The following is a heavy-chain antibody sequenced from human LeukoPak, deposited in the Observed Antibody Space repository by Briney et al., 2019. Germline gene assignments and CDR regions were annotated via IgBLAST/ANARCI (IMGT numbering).Heavy chain of an antibody. J-gene: IGHJ4*02. CDR1: GGSISSGDYY. V-gene: IGHV4-30-4*08. CDR2: IYYSGST. Sequence: PSQTLSLTCTVSGGSISSGDYYWSWTRQPPGKGLEWIGYIYYSGSTYYNPSLKSRVTISVDTSKNQFSLKLSSVTAADTAVYYCARVGDGYTIVFDYWGQGTLVTVSS. D-gene: IGHD5-24*01. CDR3: ARVGDGYTIVFDY.